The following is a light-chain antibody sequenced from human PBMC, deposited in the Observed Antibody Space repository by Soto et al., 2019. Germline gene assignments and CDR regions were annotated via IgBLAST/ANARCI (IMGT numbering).Light chain of an antibody. CDR3: QQGHNWPLT. CDR1: QSISTE. J-gene: IGKJ2*01. Sequence: EIVMTQSPATLSVSPGERATLSCRASQSISTELAWYQQKPGQPPRLLIYSASTRATGVPARFTGSGSGSDVTLTISGLQSEDFAVYYCQQGHNWPLTFGQGTRLEI. CDR2: SAS. V-gene: IGKV3-15*01.